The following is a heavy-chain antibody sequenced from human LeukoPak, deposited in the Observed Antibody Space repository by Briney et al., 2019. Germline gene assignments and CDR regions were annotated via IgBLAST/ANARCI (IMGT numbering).Heavy chain of an antibody. CDR3: ARAGYGDYEQYYFDY. D-gene: IGHD4-17*01. Sequence: GGSLRLSCAASGFTFSSYGMHWVRQAPGKGLEWVEVISYDGSNKYYADSVKGRFTISRDNSKNTLYLQMNSLRAEDTAVYYCARAGYGDYEQYYFDYWGQGTLVTVSS. CDR2: ISYDGSNK. V-gene: IGHV3-30*03. CDR1: GFTFSSYG. J-gene: IGHJ4*02.